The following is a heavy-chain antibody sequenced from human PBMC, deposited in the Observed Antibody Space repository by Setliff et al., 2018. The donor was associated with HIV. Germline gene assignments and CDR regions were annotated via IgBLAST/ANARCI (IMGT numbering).Heavy chain of an antibody. J-gene: IGHJ5*02. CDR3: ATWYCSGGSCRGFAP. Sequence: ASVKVSCKASGYRFTDYYIHWVRQASGQGLEWMGWINPNSGGTNYAQNFQDRVTMTRDTSITTAFLYLSRLTYDDTAVYYCATWYCSGGSCRGFAPWGQGTLVTVSS. D-gene: IGHD2-15*01. CDR2: INPNSGGT. CDR1: GYRFTDYY. V-gene: IGHV1-2*02.